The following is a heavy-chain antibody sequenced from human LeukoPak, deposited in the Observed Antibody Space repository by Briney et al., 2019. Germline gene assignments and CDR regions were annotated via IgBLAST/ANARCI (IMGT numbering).Heavy chain of an antibody. J-gene: IGHJ6*02. Sequence: GGSLRLSCAASGFTISDYYMSWIRQAPGKGLEWISHISSSGNTIYSADSVKGRFTISRDNAKNSVYLQMNNLRAEDTAVYYCARVTQWLVESAICNGMDVWGQGTTVTVSS. D-gene: IGHD6-19*01. CDR2: ISSSGNTI. V-gene: IGHV3-11*01. CDR1: GFTISDYY. CDR3: ARVTQWLVESAICNGMDV.